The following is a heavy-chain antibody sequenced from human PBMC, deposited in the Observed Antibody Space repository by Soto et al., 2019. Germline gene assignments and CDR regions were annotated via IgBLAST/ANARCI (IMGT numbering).Heavy chain of an antibody. CDR1: GVSITSYY. CDR3: ARVPVAVAATEDYYGLDV. CDR2: INTDGLS. Sequence: TLSLTCSVSGVSITSYYWSWIRQSAGGGLEWMGRINTDGLSTYSPSFKSRLTMSLDTSKNQVSLRLISVTAADTAVYFCARVPVAVAATEDYYGLDVWGQGTTVTVSS. D-gene: IGHD2-15*01. V-gene: IGHV4-4*07. J-gene: IGHJ6*02.